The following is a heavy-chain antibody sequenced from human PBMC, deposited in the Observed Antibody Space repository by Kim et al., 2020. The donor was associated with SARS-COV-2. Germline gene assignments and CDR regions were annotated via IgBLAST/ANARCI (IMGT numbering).Heavy chain of an antibody. CDR2: IRSKANSYAT. J-gene: IGHJ4*02. CDR3: ATSSGWYAFDS. CDR1: GFTFSDFA. D-gene: IGHD6-19*01. V-gene: IGHV3-73*01. Sequence: GGSLRLSCAASGFTFSDFAMHWVRQASGKGLECIGRIRSKANSYATAYAASVKGRFTISRDDSKNTAYLQMNSLKTEDTAVYYCATSSGWYAFDSWGQGTLVTVSS.